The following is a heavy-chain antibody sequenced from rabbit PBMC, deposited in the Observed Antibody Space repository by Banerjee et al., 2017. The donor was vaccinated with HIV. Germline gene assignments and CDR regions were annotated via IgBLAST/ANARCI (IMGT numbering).Heavy chain of an antibody. J-gene: IGHJ3*01. CDR1: GFSFSNKYV. CDR2: IYAGSSGRT. V-gene: IGHV1S45*01. CDR3: ATNSNSYGYAGYDL. D-gene: IGHD6-1*01. Sequence: QEQLEESGGDLVKPEGSLTLTCTASGFSFSNKYVMCWVRQAPGKGLEWIACIYAGSSGRTVYATWAKGRFTISKTSSTTVTLQMTSLTAADTATYFCATNSNSYGYAGYDLWGQGTLVTVS.